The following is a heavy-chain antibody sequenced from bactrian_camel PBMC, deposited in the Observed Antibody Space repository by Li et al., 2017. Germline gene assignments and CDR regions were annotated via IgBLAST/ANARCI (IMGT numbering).Heavy chain of an antibody. Sequence: QLVESGGGAVQAGGSLRLSCVASGFYIRDNGLTWLRQAPGKGLEWVSLISSSGGSTLYADSVKGRFTISRDNAKNTINLELNSLKTEDTAMYYCTRDRGLAVPAGSFDYWAQGTQVTVS. V-gene: IGHV3S40*01. D-gene: IGHD6*01. CDR1: GFYIRDNG. CDR3: TRDRGLAVPAGSFDY. CDR2: ISSSGGST. J-gene: IGHJ6*01.